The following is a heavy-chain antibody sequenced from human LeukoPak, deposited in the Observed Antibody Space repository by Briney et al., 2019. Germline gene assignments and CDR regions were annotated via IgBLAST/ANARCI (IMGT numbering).Heavy chain of an antibody. V-gene: IGHV2-70*11. CDR2: IDWDDDK. J-gene: IGHJ4*02. CDR1: GFSLGTSGMC. CDR3: ARAFPTVTTFDY. D-gene: IGHD4-17*01. Sequence: SGPTLVNPTQTLTLTCTFPGFSLGTSGMCVSWIRQPPGKALEWLARIDWDDDKYYNTSLQTRLTISKDTSKNQVVLTMTNMDPVDTATYYCARAFPTVTTFDYWGQGTLVTVSS.